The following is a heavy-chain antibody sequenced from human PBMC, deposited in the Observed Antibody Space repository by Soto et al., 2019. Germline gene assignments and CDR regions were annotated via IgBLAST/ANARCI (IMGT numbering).Heavy chain of an antibody. J-gene: IGHJ5*02. CDR3: ARDEGPKFPFDH. CDR1: GGSFSSYA. V-gene: IGHV1-69*13. Sequence: SVNVSYQASGGSFSSYAISGVRQAPGQGLEWMGGIIPIFGTANYAQKFQGRVTITADESTSTAYMELSSLRSEDTAVYYCARDEGPKFPFDHWGQGTLVTVSS. CDR2: IIPIFGTA.